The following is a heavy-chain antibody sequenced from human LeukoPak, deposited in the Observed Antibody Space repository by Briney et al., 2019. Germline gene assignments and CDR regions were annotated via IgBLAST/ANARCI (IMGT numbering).Heavy chain of an antibody. D-gene: IGHD3-3*01. CDR3: ARDLKAGLGAFLYFDY. CDR2: IWYDGTEK. J-gene: IGHJ4*02. V-gene: IGHV3-33*01. CDR1: GFSFSNYA. Sequence: TGGSLRLSCAASGFSFSNYAIHWVRQAPGKGLEWVAVIWYDGTEKYYADSVKGRFTISRDNSKNTLYLQMNSVRVEDTAIYYCARDLKAGLGAFLYFDYWGQGTLVTVSS.